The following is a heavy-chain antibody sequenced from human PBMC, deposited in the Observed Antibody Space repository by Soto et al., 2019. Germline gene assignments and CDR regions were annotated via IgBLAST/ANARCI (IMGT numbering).Heavy chain of an antibody. D-gene: IGHD3-22*01. CDR1: GFTFSSYW. CDR2: IKQDGSEK. Sequence: ESGGGLVQPGGSLRLSCAASGFTFSSYWMSWVRQAPGKGLEWVANIKQDGSEKYYVDSVKGRFTISRDNAKNSLYLQMNSLRAEDTAVYYCARDPLGIVGSPDYWGQGTLVTVSS. J-gene: IGHJ4*02. CDR3: ARDPLGIVGSPDY. V-gene: IGHV3-7*03.